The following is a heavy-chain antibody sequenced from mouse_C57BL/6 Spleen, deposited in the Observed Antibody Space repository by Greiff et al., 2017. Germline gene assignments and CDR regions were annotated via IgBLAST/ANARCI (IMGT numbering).Heavy chain of an antibody. Sequence: QVQLQQSGPGLVAPSQSLSITCTVSGFSLTSYAISWVRQPPGKGLEWLGVIWTGGGTNYNSALKSRLSISKDNSKSQVFLKMNSLQTDDTARYYCARNSGYGNYVGYFDVWGTGTTVTVSS. V-gene: IGHV2-9-1*01. CDR1: GFSLTSYA. CDR3: ARNSGYGNYVGYFDV. J-gene: IGHJ1*03. D-gene: IGHD2-1*01. CDR2: IWTGGGT.